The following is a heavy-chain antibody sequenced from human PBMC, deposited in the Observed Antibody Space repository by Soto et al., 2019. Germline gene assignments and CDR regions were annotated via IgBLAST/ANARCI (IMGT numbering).Heavy chain of an antibody. Sequence: QVQLVQSGAEVKKPGASVKVSCKASGYTFTSYGITWVRQAPGQGLEWVGWITAYNGNTNYAQKLHGRVTMTTDTSTSTGYMELRSLRSDDTAVYYCARDYGVVPAATADWGQGTLVTVSS. CDR2: ITAYNGNT. CDR3: ARDYGVVPAATAD. D-gene: IGHD2-2*01. V-gene: IGHV1-18*01. CDR1: GYTFTSYG. J-gene: IGHJ4*02.